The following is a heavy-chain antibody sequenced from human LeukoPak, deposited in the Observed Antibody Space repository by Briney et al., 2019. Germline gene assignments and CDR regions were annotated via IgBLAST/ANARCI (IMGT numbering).Heavy chain of an antibody. Sequence: ASVKVSCKASGYTFTGYYMHWVRQAPGQGLEWMGWINPNSGGTNYAQKFQARVTMTRDTSINTAYMELSRVRDDDTAVYYCARDYASGTYYPPYFDYWGQGTLVTVSS. J-gene: IGHJ4*02. CDR1: GYTFTGYY. V-gene: IGHV1-2*02. CDR2: INPNSGGT. D-gene: IGHD3-10*01. CDR3: ARDYASGTYYPPYFDY.